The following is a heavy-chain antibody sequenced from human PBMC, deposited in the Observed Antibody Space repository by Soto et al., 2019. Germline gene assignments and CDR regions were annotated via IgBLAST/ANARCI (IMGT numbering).Heavy chain of an antibody. Sequence: GGSLRLSCAASGFTFSSYSMNWVRQAPGKGLEWVSSISSSSSYIYYADSVKGRFTISRDNAKNSLYLQMNSLRAEDTAVYYCARDGKLGYCSGGSCYSFDYWGQGTLVTVSS. J-gene: IGHJ4*02. D-gene: IGHD2-15*01. CDR1: GFTFSSYS. CDR3: ARDGKLGYCSGGSCYSFDY. V-gene: IGHV3-21*01. CDR2: ISSSSSYI.